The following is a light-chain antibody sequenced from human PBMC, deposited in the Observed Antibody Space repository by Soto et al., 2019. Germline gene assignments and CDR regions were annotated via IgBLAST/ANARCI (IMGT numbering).Light chain of an antibody. CDR1: SGDVGGYYY. CDR3: ISYTAGGTI. Sequence: PASVSGSPGQSITISCTGTSGDVGGYYYVSWYQQLPGKAPKLMISEVSNRPSGVSNRFSGSRSGNTASLTISGLQAEDEADYYCISYTAGGTIFGTGTKVTVL. CDR2: EVS. J-gene: IGLJ1*01. V-gene: IGLV2-14*01.